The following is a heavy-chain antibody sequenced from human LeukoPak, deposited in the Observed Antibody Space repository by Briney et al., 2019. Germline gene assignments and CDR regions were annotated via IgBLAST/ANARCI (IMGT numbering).Heavy chain of an antibody. D-gene: IGHD2-15*01. J-gene: IGHJ3*02. CDR3: ARAGYCSGGSCSTDAFDI. V-gene: IGHV4-34*01. Sequence: PSETLSLTCTVYSGSFSGYYWSWIRLPPGKGLEWIGEIKDGGITNYNPSLRSRVTISKDTSNNQLSLKLHSATAADTAVYYCARAGYCSGGSCSTDAFDIWGQGTMVTVSS. CDR1: SGSFSGYY. CDR2: IKDGGIT.